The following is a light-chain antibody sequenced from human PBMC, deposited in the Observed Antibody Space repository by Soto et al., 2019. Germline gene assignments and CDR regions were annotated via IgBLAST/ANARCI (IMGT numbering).Light chain of an antibody. CDR3: TSWTTSTTMI. J-gene: IGLJ2*01. V-gene: IGLV2-14*03. Sequence: QPVLTQPASVSGSPGQSITISCTGTSSDIGAYNFVSWYQQHPGKAPKLMLYDVNIRPSGVSNRFSGSKSGNTASLTISGLQAEDEADYYCTSWTTSTTMIFGGWTKLTVL. CDR1: SSDIGAYNF. CDR2: DVN.